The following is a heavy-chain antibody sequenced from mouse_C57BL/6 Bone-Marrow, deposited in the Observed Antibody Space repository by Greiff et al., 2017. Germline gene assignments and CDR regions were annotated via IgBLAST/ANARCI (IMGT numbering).Heavy chain of an antibody. Sequence: QVQLKQPGAELVMPGASVKLSCKASGYTFTSYWMHWVKQRPGQGLEWIGEIDPSDSYTNYNQKFKGKSTLTVDKSSSTAYMQLSSLTSEDSAVYYCARSGSYYSNYGFAYWGQGTLVTVSA. CDR2: IDPSDSYT. D-gene: IGHD2-5*01. CDR3: ARSGSYYSNYGFAY. V-gene: IGHV1-69*01. J-gene: IGHJ3*01. CDR1: GYTFTSYW.